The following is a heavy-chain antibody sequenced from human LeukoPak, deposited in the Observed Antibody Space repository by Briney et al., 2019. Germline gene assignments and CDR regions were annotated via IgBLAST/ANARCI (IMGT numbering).Heavy chain of an antibody. CDR1: GGSISSYY. Sequence: SETLSLTCTVSGGSISSYYWSWIRQPPGKGLEWLGYIHYSGSTNYNPSLKSRVTISVDTSKNQFSLKLSSVTAADTAVYYCARVHYYGSGSPEIDYWGQGTLVTVSS. J-gene: IGHJ4*02. CDR3: ARVHYYGSGSPEIDY. V-gene: IGHV4-59*01. D-gene: IGHD3-10*01. CDR2: IHYSGST.